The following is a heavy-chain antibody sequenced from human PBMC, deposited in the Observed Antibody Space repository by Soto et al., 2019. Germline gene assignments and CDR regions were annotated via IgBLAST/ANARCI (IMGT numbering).Heavy chain of an antibody. Sequence: EVQLVESGGGRVKPGGSLRLSCAASGFTFSSYSMNWVRQAPGKGLEWVSSISSSSSYIYYADSVKGRFTISRDNAKNSLYLQMNSLRAEDTAVYYCARGEYCSGGSCYLGDFDYWGQGTLVTVSS. CDR2: ISSSSSYI. CDR3: ARGEYCSGGSCYLGDFDY. CDR1: GFTFSSYS. V-gene: IGHV3-21*01. J-gene: IGHJ4*02. D-gene: IGHD2-15*01.